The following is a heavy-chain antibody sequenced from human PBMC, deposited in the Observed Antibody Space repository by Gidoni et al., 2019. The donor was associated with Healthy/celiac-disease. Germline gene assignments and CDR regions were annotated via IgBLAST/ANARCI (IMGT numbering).Heavy chain of an antibody. D-gene: IGHD5-18*01. J-gene: IGHJ4*02. CDR1: GFTVSSNY. Sequence: EVQLVESGGGLIQPGGSLRLSCAASGFTVSSNYMSWVRQAPGKGLEWVSVIYSGGSTYYADSVKGRFTISRDNSKNTLYLQMNSLRAEDTAVYYCARDTAMVTRYFDYWGQGTLVTVSS. CDR2: IYSGGST. CDR3: ARDTAMVTRYFDY. V-gene: IGHV3-53*01.